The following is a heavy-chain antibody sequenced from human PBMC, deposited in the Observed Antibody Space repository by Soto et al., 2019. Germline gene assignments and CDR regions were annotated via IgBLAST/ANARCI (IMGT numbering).Heavy chain of an antibody. CDR2: IYSGGST. CDR3: ARGPGGFGDVSLDY. Sequence: QVQLQESGPGLVKPSETLSLSCGVSGGSISQYYWSWIRQPGGKGLEWIGRIYSGGSTNYNPSLESRVTMSVDTSKKPFSLELSSVTAADTAVYYCARGPGGFGDVSLDYWGQGTLVTVSS. V-gene: IGHV4-4*07. D-gene: IGHD3-10*01. J-gene: IGHJ4*02. CDR1: GGSISQYY.